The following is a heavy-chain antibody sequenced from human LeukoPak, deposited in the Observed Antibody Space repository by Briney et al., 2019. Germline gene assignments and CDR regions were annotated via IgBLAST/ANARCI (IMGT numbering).Heavy chain of an antibody. CDR1: GDSISSYY. CDR2: IYTSERT. V-gene: IGHV4-4*07. J-gene: IGHJ4*02. Sequence: ETLSLTCTVSGDSISSYYWSLIRQPAGKGPGLIVRIYTSERTNYNPSLQSRVTMSVDTSKYQFSLSLSSVTAADTAVYYCARGGPVDSSVGYWGQGILVTVSS. CDR3: ARGGPVDSSVGY. D-gene: IGHD6-13*01.